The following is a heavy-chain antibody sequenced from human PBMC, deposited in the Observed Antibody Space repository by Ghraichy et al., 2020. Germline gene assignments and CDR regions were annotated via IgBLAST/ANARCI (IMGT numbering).Heavy chain of an antibody. V-gene: IGHV5-51*01. Sequence: GESLNISCKGSGYSFTSYWIGWVRQMPGKGLEWMGIIYPGDSDTRYSPSFQGQVTISADKSISTAYLQWSSLKASDTAMYYCARPLVRGRAAELDDAFDIWGQGTMVTVSS. D-gene: IGHD3-10*01. CDR1: GYSFTSYW. CDR3: ARPLVRGRAAELDDAFDI. CDR2: IYPGDSDT. J-gene: IGHJ3*02.